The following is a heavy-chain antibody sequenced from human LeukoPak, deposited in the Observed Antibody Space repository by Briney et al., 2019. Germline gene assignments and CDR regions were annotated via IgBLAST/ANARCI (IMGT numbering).Heavy chain of an antibody. J-gene: IGHJ4*02. Sequence: GGSLRLSCAASGLSFSSYWMHGVGRAPGKGLVWVSRINIDGSTTTYADSVKGRFTISRDNAKNTLSLQMNSLRAEDTAVYYCISDHTGHDDYWGQGTLVTVSS. CDR2: INIDGSTT. CDR3: ISDHTGHDDY. D-gene: IGHD1-1*01. CDR1: GLSFSSYW. V-gene: IGHV3-74*01.